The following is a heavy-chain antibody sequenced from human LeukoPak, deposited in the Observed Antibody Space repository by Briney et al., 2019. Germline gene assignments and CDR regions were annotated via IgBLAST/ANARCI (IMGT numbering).Heavy chain of an antibody. J-gene: IGHJ5*02. V-gene: IGHV1-18*01. D-gene: IGHD5-18*01. CDR3: ARAMSGYSYGWFDP. Sequence: GASVKVSCKASGYTFTSSGISWVRQAPGQGLEWMGWISAYNGNTKYAQRFQGRVTMTTDTSTSTAYMDLRSLRSDDTAVYYCARAMSGYSYGWFDPWGQGTLVTVSS. CDR1: GYTFTSSG. CDR2: ISAYNGNT.